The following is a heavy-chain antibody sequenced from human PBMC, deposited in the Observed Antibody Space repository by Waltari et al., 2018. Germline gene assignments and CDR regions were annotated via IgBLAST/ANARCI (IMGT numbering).Heavy chain of an antibody. CDR2: IDWDDDK. CDR1: GFSLSTSGMC. Sequence: QVTLRESGPALGKPTQTLPLTCTFPGFSLSTSGMCLSWIRQPPGKALEWLSLIDWDDDKYYSTTLKTRLTISKDTSKNQVVLTMTNMDPVDTATYYCARIRGDWFDPWGQGTLVTVSS. J-gene: IGHJ5*02. CDR3: ARIRGDWFDP. V-gene: IGHV2-70*01.